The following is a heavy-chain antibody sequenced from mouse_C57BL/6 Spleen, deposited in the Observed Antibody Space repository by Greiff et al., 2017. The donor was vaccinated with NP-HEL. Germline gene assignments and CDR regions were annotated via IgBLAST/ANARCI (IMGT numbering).Heavy chain of an antibody. CDR3: ARMYGSSYVGY. CDR2: IDPSDSYT. D-gene: IGHD1-1*01. J-gene: IGHJ2*01. Sequence: VQLQQPGAELVKPGASVKLSCKASGYTFTSYWMQWVKQRPGQGLEWIGEIDPSDSYTNYNQKFKGKATLTVDTSSSTAYMQLSSLTSEDSAVYYCARMYGSSYVGYWGQGTTLTVSS. V-gene: IGHV1-50*01. CDR1: GYTFTSYW.